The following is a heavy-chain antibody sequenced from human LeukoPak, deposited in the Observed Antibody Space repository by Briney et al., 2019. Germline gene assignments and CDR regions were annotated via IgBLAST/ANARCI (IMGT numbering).Heavy chain of an antibody. J-gene: IGHJ5*02. D-gene: IGHD6-13*01. CDR2: INLGDSDT. CDR1: GHRFTNHW. CDR3: ARPLTAAPGFWFDP. V-gene: IGHV5-51*01. Sequence: GESLKISCEVSGHRFTNHWIGWVRQMPGKGLEWMGIINLGDSDTKYSPSFQGQVTISLDKSISTAYLQWRSLKASDTAMYYCARPLTAAPGFWFDPWGQGTLVTVSS.